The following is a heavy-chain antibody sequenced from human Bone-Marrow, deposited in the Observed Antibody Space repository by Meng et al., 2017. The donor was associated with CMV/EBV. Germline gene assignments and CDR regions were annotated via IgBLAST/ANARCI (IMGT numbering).Heavy chain of an antibody. CDR2: ISYDGSNK. CDR3: ARDYGMDV. CDR1: GFTFSSYE. Sequence: GESLKISCAASGFTFSSYEMNWVRQAPGKGLEWVAVISYDGSNKYYADSVKGRFTISRDNSKNTLYLQMNSLRAEDTAVYYCARDYGMDVWGQGTTVTVSS. V-gene: IGHV3-30-3*01. J-gene: IGHJ6*02.